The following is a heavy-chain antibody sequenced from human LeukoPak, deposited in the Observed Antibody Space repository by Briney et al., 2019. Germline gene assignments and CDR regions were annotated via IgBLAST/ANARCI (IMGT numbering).Heavy chain of an antibody. CDR3: ARVLSIAAAPAPFDY. D-gene: IGHD6-13*01. V-gene: IGHV1-46*01. CDR1: GYTFTSYY. J-gene: IGHJ4*02. Sequence: GASVKVSCKASGYTFTSYYMHWVRQAPGQGLEWMGIINPSGGSTSYAQKFQGRVTMTRDTSTSTVYMELSSLRSEDTAVYYCARVLSIAAAPAPFDYWGQGTLVTVSS. CDR2: INPSGGST.